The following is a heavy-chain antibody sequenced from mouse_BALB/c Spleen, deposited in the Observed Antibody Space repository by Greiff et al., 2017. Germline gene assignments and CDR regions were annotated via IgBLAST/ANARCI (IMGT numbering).Heavy chain of an antibody. D-gene: IGHD2-1*01. CDR2: ISSGSSTI. V-gene: IGHV5-17*02. Sequence: EVKLVESGGGLVQPGGSRKLSCAASGFTFSSFGMHWVRQAPEKGLEWVAYISSGSSTIYYADTVKGRFTISRDNPKNTLFLQMTSLRSEDTAMYYCARKPYGNSYAMDYWGQGTSVTVSS. J-gene: IGHJ4*01. CDR1: GFTFSSFG. CDR3: ARKPYGNSYAMDY.